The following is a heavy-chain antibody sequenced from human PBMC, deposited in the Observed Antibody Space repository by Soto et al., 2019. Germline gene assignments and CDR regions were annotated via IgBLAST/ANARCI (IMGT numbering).Heavy chain of an antibody. CDR1: GLSLTRAGMG. CDR2: IFSNDEK. D-gene: IGHD1-7*01. J-gene: IGHJ5*02. Sequence: QVTLKESGPVLVNPTETLTLTCTVSGLSLTRAGMGVGWIRQPPGKALEWLAHIFSNDEKSYSTSLKSRLTISKDASKSQVVLTMTNMDPVDTATYYCARTTGTTLSTWFDPWGQGTLVTVSS. CDR3: ARTTGTTLSTWFDP. V-gene: IGHV2-26*01.